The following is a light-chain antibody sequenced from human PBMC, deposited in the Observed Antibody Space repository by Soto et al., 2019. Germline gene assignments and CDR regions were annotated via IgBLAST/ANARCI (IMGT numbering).Light chain of an antibody. Sequence: DIQMTQSPSSLSASVGDRVTITCQASQDISNYLNWYQHKPGKAPKLLIYDVYNLETGVQSRFSGSGSGTDFTFTISSLQPEDIATYYCKQYDNLPIAFGQGTRLEIK. J-gene: IGKJ5*01. V-gene: IGKV1-33*01. CDR3: KQYDNLPIA. CDR2: DVY. CDR1: QDISNY.